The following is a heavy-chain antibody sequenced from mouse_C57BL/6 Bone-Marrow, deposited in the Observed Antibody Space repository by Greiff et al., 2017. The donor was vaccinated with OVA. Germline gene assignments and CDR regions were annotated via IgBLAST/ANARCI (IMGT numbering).Heavy chain of an antibody. V-gene: IGHV1-64*01. Sequence: QVQLQQSGAELVKPGASVKLSCKASGYTFTSYWMHWVKQRPGQGLEWIGMIHPNSGSTNYNEKFKSKATLTVDKSSSTAYMQLSSLTSEDSAVYYCAREAITTVDYWGQGTTLTVSS. CDR2: IHPNSGST. D-gene: IGHD1-1*01. CDR1: GYTFTSYW. J-gene: IGHJ2*01. CDR3: AREAITTVDY.